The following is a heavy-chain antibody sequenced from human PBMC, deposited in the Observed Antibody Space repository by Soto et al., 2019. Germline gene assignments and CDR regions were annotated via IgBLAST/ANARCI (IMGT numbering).Heavy chain of an antibody. CDR1: GFTFSSYG. J-gene: IGHJ4*02. CDR3: ARDKRDLRFLEWSYYFDY. Sequence: GGSLGLSCAASGFTFSSYGMHWVRQAPGKGLEWVAVISYDGSNKYYADSVKGRFTISRDNSKNTLYLQMNSLRAEDTAVYYCARDKRDLRFLEWSYYFDYWGQGTLVTSPQ. CDR2: ISYDGSNK. V-gene: IGHV3-30*03. D-gene: IGHD3-3*01.